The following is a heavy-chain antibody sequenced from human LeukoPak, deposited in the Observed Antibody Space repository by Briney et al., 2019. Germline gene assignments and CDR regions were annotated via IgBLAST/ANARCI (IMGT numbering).Heavy chain of an antibody. J-gene: IGHJ4*02. V-gene: IGHV3-23*01. Sequence: GGSLRLSCAASGFTFNTYGMSWVRQAPGKGLEWVSGISGSGGATYYANSVKGRFTISRDDPHNTLYLQMNSLRAEDTAVYFCARGGVDYYGSGTYYLMYYFDYWGQGALVTVSS. CDR3: ARGGVDYYGSGTYYLMYYFDY. D-gene: IGHD3-10*01. CDR2: ISGSGGAT. CDR1: GFTFNTYG.